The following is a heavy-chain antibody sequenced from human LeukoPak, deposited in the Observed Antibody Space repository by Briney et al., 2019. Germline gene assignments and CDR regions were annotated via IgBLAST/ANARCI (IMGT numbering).Heavy chain of an antibody. J-gene: IGHJ6*03. CDR3: ARGGEEKYYDFWSGYYKYYYYYMDV. V-gene: IGHV3-21*01. CDR2: ISSSSSYI. CDR1: GFTFSSYS. Sequence: PGGSLRLSCAASGFTFSSYSMNWVRQAPGKGLEWVSSISSSSSYIYYADSVKGRFTISRDNAKNSLYLQMNSLRAEDTAVYYCARGGEEKYYDFWSGYYKYYYYYMDVWGKGTTVTVSS. D-gene: IGHD3-3*01.